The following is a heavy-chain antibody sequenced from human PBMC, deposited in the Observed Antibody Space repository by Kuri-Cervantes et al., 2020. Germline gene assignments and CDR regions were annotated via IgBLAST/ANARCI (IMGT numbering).Heavy chain of an antibody. CDR3: ARSTTPYCSSTSCRNYYYYYYMDV. V-gene: IGHV1-18*01. Sequence: ASVKVSCKASGYTFTSYGSSWVRQAPGQGLEWMGWISAYNGNTNYAQKLQGRVTMTTDTYTSTAYMELRSLRSDDTAVYYCARSTTPYCSSTSCRNYYYYYYMDVWGKGTTVTVSS. CDR2: ISAYNGNT. CDR1: GYTFTSYG. J-gene: IGHJ6*03. D-gene: IGHD2-2*01.